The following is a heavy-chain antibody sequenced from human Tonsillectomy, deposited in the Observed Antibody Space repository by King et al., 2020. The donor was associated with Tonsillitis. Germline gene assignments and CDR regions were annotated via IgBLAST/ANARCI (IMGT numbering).Heavy chain of an antibody. D-gene: IGHD3-16*02. CDR1: GGTFSSYA. V-gene: IGHV1-69*01. J-gene: IGHJ4*02. Sequence: MQLVQSGAEVKKPGSSVKVSCKASGGTFSSYAISWVRQAPGQGLEWMGGIIPIFDTANYAQKFQDRVTITADESTSTAYMELSSLRSEDTAVYYCARVDYVWGTYRYTSLDYWGQGTLVTVSS. CDR2: IIPIFDTA. CDR3: ARVDYVWGTYRYTSLDY.